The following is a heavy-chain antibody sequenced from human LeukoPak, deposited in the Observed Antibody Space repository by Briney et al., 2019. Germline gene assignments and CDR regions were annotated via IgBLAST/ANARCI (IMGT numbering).Heavy chain of an antibody. J-gene: IGHJ3*02. D-gene: IGHD1-14*01. CDR1: GGSISSGDYY. CDR3: ASPQNPDAFDI. CDR2: TYYSGST. V-gene: IGHV4-30-4*08. Sequence: SQTLSLTCTVSGGSISSGDYYWSWLRQPPGKGLEWIGYTYYSGSTYYNPSLKSRVTISVDTSKNQFSLKLSSVTAADTAVYYCASPQNPDAFDIWGQGTMVTVSS.